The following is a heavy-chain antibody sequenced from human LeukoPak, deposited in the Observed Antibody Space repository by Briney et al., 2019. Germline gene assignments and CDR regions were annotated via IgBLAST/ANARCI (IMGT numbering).Heavy chain of an antibody. J-gene: IGHJ6*03. CDR3: ARDGSGIHQRDYMDV. CDR1: GFTFSSYG. CDR2: IYSGGST. Sequence: GGSLRLSCAASGFTFSSYGMHWVRQAPGKGLEWVSVIYSGGSTYYADSVKGRFTISRDNSKNTLYLQMNSLRAEDTAVYYCARDGSGIHQRDYMDVWGKGTTVTVSS. D-gene: IGHD3-10*01. V-gene: IGHV3-66*01.